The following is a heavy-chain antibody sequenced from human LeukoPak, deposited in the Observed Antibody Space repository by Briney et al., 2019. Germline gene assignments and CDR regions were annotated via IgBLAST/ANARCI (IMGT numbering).Heavy chain of an antibody. CDR3: ARDGGPEDY. CDR1: GGTITSYY. Sequence: SETLSRTCTVSGGTITSYYWSWIRQPPGTGLEWIGYIYYSGSTNYNPSLNRRVTISVDTSKDQFSLKLSSVTAADTAVYYCARDGGPEDYWGQGTLVTVSS. J-gene: IGHJ4*02. V-gene: IGHV4-59*01. D-gene: IGHD3-16*01. CDR2: IYYSGST.